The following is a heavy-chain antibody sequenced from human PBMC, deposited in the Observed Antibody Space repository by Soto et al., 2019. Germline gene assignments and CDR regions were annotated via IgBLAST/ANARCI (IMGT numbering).Heavy chain of an antibody. Sequence: EVQLEQSGAEVKKPGESLRISCKGSGYSFTNYWITWVRQMPGKGLEWMGRIDPSDSYTKYSPSFQGHVTISADKSIRTAYLQWSSLKASDTAMYYCAKGINWFDPWGQGTLVTVSS. V-gene: IGHV5-10-1*01. CDR2: IDPSDSYT. J-gene: IGHJ5*02. D-gene: IGHD3-10*01. CDR1: GYSFTNYW. CDR3: AKGINWFDP.